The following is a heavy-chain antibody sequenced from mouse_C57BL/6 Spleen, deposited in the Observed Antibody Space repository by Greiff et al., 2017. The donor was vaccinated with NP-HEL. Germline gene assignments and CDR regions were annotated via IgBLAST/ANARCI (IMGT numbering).Heavy chain of an antibody. CDR1: GYTFTSYW. D-gene: IGHD4-1*01. CDR3: ASQNWDEGYFDV. J-gene: IGHJ1*03. Sequence: QVQLKQPGTELVKPGASVKLSCKASGYTFTSYWMHWVKQRPGQGLEWIGNINPSNGGTNYNEKFKSKATLTVDKSSSTAYMQLSSLTSEDSAVYYCASQNWDEGYFDVWGTGTTVTVSS. V-gene: IGHV1-53*01. CDR2: INPSNGGT.